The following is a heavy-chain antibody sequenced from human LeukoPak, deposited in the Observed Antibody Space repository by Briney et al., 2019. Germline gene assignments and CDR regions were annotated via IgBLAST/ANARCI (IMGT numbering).Heavy chain of an antibody. CDR1: GFTVSSDY. CDR3: ALGLVTDY. CDR2: IYSGGST. D-gene: IGHD3-9*01. Sequence: GGSLRLSCAASGFTVSSDYMSWVRQAPGKGLEWVSVIYSGGSTYYADSVKGRFTVSRDNSKNTLYLRMNSLRAEDTAVYFCALGLVTDYWGQGTLVTVSS. J-gene: IGHJ4*02. V-gene: IGHV3-66*01.